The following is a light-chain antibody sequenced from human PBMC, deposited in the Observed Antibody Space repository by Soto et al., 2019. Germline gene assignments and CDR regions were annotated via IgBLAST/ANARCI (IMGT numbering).Light chain of an antibody. J-gene: IGKJ4*01. CDR2: GAS. CDR1: QSVSKN. V-gene: IGKV3-15*01. Sequence: EIVMTQSPATLSVSPGERATLSCRASQSVSKNLAWYQQKPGQAPRLLMFGASTRATGVPARISGSGSGTEFTLTISSLQSEDFAAYYCQHYANWPLTFGGGTKVESK. CDR3: QHYANWPLT.